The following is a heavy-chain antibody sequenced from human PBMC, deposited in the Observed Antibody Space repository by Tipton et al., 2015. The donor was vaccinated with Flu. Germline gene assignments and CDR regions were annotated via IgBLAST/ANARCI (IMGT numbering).Heavy chain of an antibody. Sequence: SLRLSCTASGFIFSKFAMTWIRQAPGKGLEWVSAISGSGDNTFYADSVKGRFIISRDNSKNTVYLQMNSLRAEDTAVYYCARGAGGSPAYYWGLGTLVAVSS. V-gene: IGHV3-23*01. CDR3: ARGAGGSPAYY. D-gene: IGHD2-15*01. CDR2: ISGSGDNT. CDR1: GFIFSKFA. J-gene: IGHJ4*02.